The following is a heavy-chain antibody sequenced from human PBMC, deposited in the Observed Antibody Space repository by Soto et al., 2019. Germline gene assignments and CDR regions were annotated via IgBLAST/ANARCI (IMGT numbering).Heavy chain of an antibody. CDR2: ISSSSSYI. CDR1: GFTFSSYS. CDR3: ARTKTDSSRRTVAFDI. V-gene: IGHV3-21*01. D-gene: IGHD6-13*01. J-gene: IGHJ3*02. Sequence: GGSLRLSCAASGFTFSSYSMNWVRQAPGKGLEWVSSISSSSSYIYYADSVKGRFTISRDNAKNSLYLQMNSLRAEDTAVYYCARTKTDSSRRTVAFDIWGQGTMVTVSS.